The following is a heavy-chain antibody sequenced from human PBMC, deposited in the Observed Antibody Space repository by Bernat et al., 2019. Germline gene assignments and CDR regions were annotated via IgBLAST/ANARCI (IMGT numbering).Heavy chain of an antibody. Sequence: HVQLEESGPGLVKPSETLSLTCTVSGGSISSYYWSWIRQPPGKGLEWIGYVYYTGSSNYNPSLKSRVTISVDTSKNQFSLNLSSVTAADTAVYYCVRAGYNYGSGYYFDYWGQGTLVTVSS. CDR2: VYYTGSS. CDR3: VRAGYNYGSGYYFDY. V-gene: IGHV4-59*01. CDR1: GGSISSYY. D-gene: IGHD5-18*01. J-gene: IGHJ4*02.